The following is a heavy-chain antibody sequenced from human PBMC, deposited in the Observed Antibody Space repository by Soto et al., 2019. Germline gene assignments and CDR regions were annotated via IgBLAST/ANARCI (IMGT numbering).Heavy chain of an antibody. Sequence: SVKVSCKASGGTFSSYAISWVRQAPGQGLEWMGGIIPIFGTANYAQKFQGRVTITADESTSTAYMELSSLRSEDTAVYYCASRYCSSTSCYGEYYFDYWGQGTLVTVSS. V-gene: IGHV1-69*13. D-gene: IGHD2-2*01. CDR2: IIPIFGTA. CDR1: GGTFSSYA. J-gene: IGHJ4*02. CDR3: ASRYCSSTSCYGEYYFDY.